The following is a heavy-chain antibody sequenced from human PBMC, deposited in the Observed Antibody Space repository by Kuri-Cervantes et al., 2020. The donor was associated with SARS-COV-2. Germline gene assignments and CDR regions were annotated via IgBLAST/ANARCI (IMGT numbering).Heavy chain of an antibody. CDR2: IRYDGSNK. CDR1: GFTFSSYG. CDR3: AKGIAVAGRGGFDY. D-gene: IGHD6-19*01. V-gene: IGHV3-30*02. J-gene: IGHJ4*02. Sequence: GESLKISCAASGFTFSSYGMHWVRQAPGKGLEWVAFIRYDGSNKYYADSVKCRFTISRDNSKSTLYLQMNSLRAEDTAVYYCAKGIAVAGRGGFDYWGQGTLVTVSS.